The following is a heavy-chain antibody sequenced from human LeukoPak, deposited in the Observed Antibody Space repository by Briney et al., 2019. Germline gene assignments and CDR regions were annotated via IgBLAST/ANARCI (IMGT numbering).Heavy chain of an antibody. CDR3: ARVGSSGWNYYYYGMDV. Sequence: SGTLSLTCAVSGGSISSSNWWSWVRQPPGKGLEWIGEIYHSGSTNYNPSLKSRVTIPLDKSKNQLSLKLSSVTAADTAVYYCARVGSSGWNYYYYGMDVWGQGTTVTVSS. CDR2: IYHSGST. J-gene: IGHJ6*02. V-gene: IGHV4-4*02. D-gene: IGHD6-19*01. CDR1: GGSISSSNW.